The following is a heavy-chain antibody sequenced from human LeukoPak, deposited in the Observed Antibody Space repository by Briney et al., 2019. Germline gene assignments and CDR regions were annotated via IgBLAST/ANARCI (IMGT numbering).Heavy chain of an antibody. D-gene: IGHD3-22*01. J-gene: IGHJ6*02. V-gene: IGHV3-30-3*01. CDR3: ASAYYDSSGYSLALGQNPYYYGMDV. CDR2: ISYDGSNK. Sequence: AGGSLRLSCAASGFTFSSYAMHWVRQAPGKGLEWVAVISYDGSNKYYADSVKGRFTISRDNSKNTLYLQMNSLRAEDTAVYYCASAYYDSSGYSLALGQNPYYYGMDVWGQGTTVTVSS. CDR1: GFTFSSYA.